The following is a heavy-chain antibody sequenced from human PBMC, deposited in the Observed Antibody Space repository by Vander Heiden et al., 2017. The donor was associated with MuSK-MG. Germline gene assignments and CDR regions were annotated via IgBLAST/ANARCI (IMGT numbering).Heavy chain of an antibody. CDR2: IIPIFGTA. J-gene: IGHJ6*02. Sequence: QVQLVQSGAEVKKPGSSVKVSCKASGGTFSSYAISWVRQAPGQGLEWMGGIIPIFGTANYAQKFQGRVTITADESTSTAYMELSSLRSEDTAVYYCARDKRSSLNLYYYYGMDVWGQGTTVTVSS. CDR3: ARDKRSSLNLYYYYGMDV. V-gene: IGHV1-69*01. CDR1: GGTFSSYA.